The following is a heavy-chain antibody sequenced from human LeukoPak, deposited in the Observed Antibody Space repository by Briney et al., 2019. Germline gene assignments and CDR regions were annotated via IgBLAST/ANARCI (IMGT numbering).Heavy chain of an antibody. CDR1: GFTVSSNY. CDR2: IYSGGST. J-gene: IGHJ5*02. CDR3: ARDVALVVDSGYAVGYWFDP. V-gene: IGHV3-66*01. Sequence: PGGSLRLSCTASGFTVSSNYMSWVRQAPGKGLEWVSVIYSGGSTYYADSVKGRFNISRDNSKNTLYLQMNSPRAEDTAVYFCARDVALVVDSGYAVGYWFDPWGQGTLVTVSS. D-gene: IGHD5-12*01.